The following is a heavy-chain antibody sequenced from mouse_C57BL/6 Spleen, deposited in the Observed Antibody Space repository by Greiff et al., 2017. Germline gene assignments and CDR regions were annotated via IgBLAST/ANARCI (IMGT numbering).Heavy chain of an antibody. D-gene: IGHD1-1*01. J-gene: IGHJ4*01. CDR3: ARDYYGSSYNAMDY. Sequence: MQLQQPGAELVKPGASVKLSCKASGYTFTSYWMHWVKQRPGQGLEWIGMIHPNSGSTNYNEKFKSKATLTVDKSSSTAYMQLSSLTSEDSAVYYCARDYYGSSYNAMDYWGQGTSVTVSS. V-gene: IGHV1-64*01. CDR1: GYTFTSYW. CDR2: IHPNSGST.